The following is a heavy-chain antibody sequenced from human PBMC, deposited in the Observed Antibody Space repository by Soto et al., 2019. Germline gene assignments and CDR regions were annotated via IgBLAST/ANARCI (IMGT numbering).Heavy chain of an antibody. D-gene: IGHD2-21*02. CDR1: GVSVSSDYHH. J-gene: IGHJ6*02. CDR3: ARDLWGYCGTDCYPLDV. CDR2: MYNTGST. V-gene: IGHV4-61*01. Sequence: SETLSLTCAVSGVSVSSDYHHWSWIRQPPGKGLEWIGYMYNTGSTVYNPSFKSRVTISVDTSKNQFSLKLNSVTAADTAVYYCARDLWGYCGTDCYPLDVWGQGTTVTAP.